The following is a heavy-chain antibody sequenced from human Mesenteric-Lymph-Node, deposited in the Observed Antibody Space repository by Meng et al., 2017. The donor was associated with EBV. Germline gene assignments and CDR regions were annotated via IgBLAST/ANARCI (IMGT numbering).Heavy chain of an antibody. Sequence: TFNDAGPTLAKPPHTRPLTFTLSGFSLSTSGVGVGWTRQPPGKALEWLALIYWDDDKRYSPSLKSRLTITKDTSKNQVVLTMTNMDPVDTATYYCARRPYSWNFDFWGQGTLVTVSS. J-gene: IGHJ4*02. D-gene: IGHD1-20*01. CDR1: GFSLSTSGVG. V-gene: IGHV2-5*02. CDR2: IYWDDDK. CDR3: ARRPYSWNFDF.